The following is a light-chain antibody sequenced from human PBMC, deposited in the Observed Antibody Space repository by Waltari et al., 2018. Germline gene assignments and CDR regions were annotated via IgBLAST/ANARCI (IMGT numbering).Light chain of an antibody. CDR3: AAWDDSLNAVV. CDR1: SSNIGRNT. Sequence: QSVVTQPPSASGTPGQRVTISCSGSSSNIGRNTVNWYQPLPGTAPKLLFYSNSHRPAGVPGRFSGSKSGTSASLAISGLQAEDEADYYCAAWDDSLNAVVFGGGTKLTVL. J-gene: IGLJ3*02. CDR2: SNS. V-gene: IGLV1-44*01.